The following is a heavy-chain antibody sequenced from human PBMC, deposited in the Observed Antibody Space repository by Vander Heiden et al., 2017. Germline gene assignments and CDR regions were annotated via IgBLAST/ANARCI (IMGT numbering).Heavy chain of an antibody. CDR3: ACSGGGTIDY. CDR2: VSKDGSST. Sequence: SCAAAGFTVSSHAMSWVRQAPGKGIEWISTVSKDGSSTYYVGSVQGRFTISRDNSKNTQYLQMNSLRVEDTAIYYCACSGGGTIDYWGQGTLVSVSS. J-gene: IGHJ4*02. CDR1: GFTVSSHA. V-gene: IGHV3-23*01. D-gene: IGHD6-19*01.